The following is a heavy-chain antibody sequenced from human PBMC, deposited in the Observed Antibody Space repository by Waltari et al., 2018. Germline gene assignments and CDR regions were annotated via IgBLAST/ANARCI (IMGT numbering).Heavy chain of an antibody. CDR2: LYRDGSP. D-gene: IGHD3-22*01. V-gene: IGHV3-53*01. CDR3: ATHTPFNDFGASGYFYFFDY. J-gene: IGHJ4*02. CDR1: GVSVSEKS. Sequence: EVQLVESGGGLIQPGGSLRLSCAVSGVSVSEKSMTWVRPAPGKGLECVSLLYRDGSPAYAESVKGRFTISRDTSKNVLYLQVDRLTAGDTAVYYCATHTPFNDFGASGYFYFFDYWGRGTLVTVSS.